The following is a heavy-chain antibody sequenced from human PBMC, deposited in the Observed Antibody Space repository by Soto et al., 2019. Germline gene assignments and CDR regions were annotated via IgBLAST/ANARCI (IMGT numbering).Heavy chain of an antibody. D-gene: IGHD6-19*01. CDR2: IIPITGIA. V-gene: IGHV1-69*02. CDR3: ARGSSNAFDI. CDR1: GGTFSRNT. J-gene: IGHJ3*02. Sequence: GASVNVSCKASGGTFSRNTFSWVRQAPGQGPEWMGRIIPITGIAYYAQKFQGRVTITADKSTSTAYMEVTSLRSEDTAVYYCARGSSNAFDIWGQGTMVTVSS.